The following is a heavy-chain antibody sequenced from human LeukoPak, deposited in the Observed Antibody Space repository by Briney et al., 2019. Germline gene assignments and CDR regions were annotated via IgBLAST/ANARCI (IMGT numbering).Heavy chain of an antibody. CDR2: IYHSGST. CDR1: VYSISSGYY. J-gene: IGHJ4*02. CDR3: ASYSSSWHTTFDY. D-gene: IGHD6-13*01. Sequence: SETLSLTCTVSVYSISSGYYWGWIRQPPGKGLEWIGSIYHSGSTYYNPSLKSRVTISVDTSKNQFSLKLSSVTAADTAVYYCASYSSSWHTTFDYWGQGTLVTVSS. V-gene: IGHV4-38-2*02.